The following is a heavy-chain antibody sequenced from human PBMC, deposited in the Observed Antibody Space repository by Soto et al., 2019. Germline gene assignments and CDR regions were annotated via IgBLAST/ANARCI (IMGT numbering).Heavy chain of an antibody. Sequence: GESLKISCKGSGYTFTNYWIAWVRQMPGKGLEWVAIIFPGDSDTTYSPSFQGQVTISADKSISTAYLQWRSLKASDTAMSFCARGGYTGSYSSFGYWGQGTLVTVSS. D-gene: IGHD3-10*01. V-gene: IGHV5-51*01. J-gene: IGHJ4*02. CDR2: IFPGDSDT. CDR1: GYTFTNYW. CDR3: ARGGYTGSYSSFGY.